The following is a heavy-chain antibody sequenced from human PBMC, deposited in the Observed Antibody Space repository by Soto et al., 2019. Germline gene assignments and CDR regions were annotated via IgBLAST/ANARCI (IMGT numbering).Heavy chain of an antibody. CDR1: GGSISSGAYY. J-gene: IGHJ4*02. CDR3: ATYSGSYCFDY. D-gene: IGHD1-26*01. Sequence: QVQLQESGPGLVKPSQTLSLTCTVSGGSISSGAYYWGWIRQHPGRGLEWIGYIYYSGSTYYNPSHKSRVTISVDTSKNQFSLKLSSVTAADTAVYYCATYSGSYCFDYWGQGTLVTVSS. V-gene: IGHV4-31*03. CDR2: IYYSGST.